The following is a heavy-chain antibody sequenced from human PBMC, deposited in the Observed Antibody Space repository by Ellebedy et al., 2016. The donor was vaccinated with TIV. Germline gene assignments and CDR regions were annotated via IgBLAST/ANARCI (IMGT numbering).Heavy chain of an antibody. J-gene: IGHJ4*01. CDR3: ARDQWLGRAYYFDY. V-gene: IGHV3-7*01. CDR2: IKQDGSET. CDR1: GFTFSNYW. D-gene: IGHD6-19*01. Sequence: GGSLRLSCEASGFTFSNYWMSWVRQAPGKGLEWVANIKQDGSETYYVDSVKGRFSISRDNAKKSLYLQMNSLRDEDTALYYCARDQWLGRAYYFDYWGQGTLVTVSS.